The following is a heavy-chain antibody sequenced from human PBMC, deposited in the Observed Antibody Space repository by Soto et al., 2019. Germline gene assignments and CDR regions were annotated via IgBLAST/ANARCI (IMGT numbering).Heavy chain of an antibody. CDR1: GGSISSSSYY. V-gene: IGHV4-39*01. Sequence: SDTTSLTCTVSGGSISSSSYYGGWIRQPPGKGLEWIGSIYYSGSTYYNPSLKSRVTISVDTSKNQFSLKLSSVTAADTAVYYCARHLAAAGNYYYYYGMDVWARGTTVTVSS. D-gene: IGHD6-13*01. CDR3: ARHLAAAGNYYYYYGMDV. J-gene: IGHJ6*01. CDR2: IYYSGST.